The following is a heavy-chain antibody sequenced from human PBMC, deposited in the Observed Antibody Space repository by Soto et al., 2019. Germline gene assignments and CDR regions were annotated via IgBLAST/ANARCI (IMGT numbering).Heavy chain of an antibody. CDR2: ITYDGSNK. CDR1: GFDFSPYA. D-gene: IGHD3-16*02. Sequence: QVQLVESGGGVVQPGESLRLSCAASGFDFSPYAVHWVRHPPGKGLEWVAGITYDGSNKYYADSVKGRFTISRDSSKSTLFLQLSSLRVEDTAMYYCARVWRLDGIGGSYRALHIWGQGTVVTVSS. J-gene: IGHJ3*02. V-gene: IGHV3-30-3*01. CDR3: ARVWRLDGIGGSYRALHI.